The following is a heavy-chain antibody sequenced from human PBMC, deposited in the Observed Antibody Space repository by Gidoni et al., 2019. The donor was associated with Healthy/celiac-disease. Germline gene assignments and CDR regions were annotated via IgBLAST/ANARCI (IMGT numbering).Heavy chain of an antibody. Sequence: QVQLQESGPGLVKPSETLSLTCTVSGGSISSYFWLWIRQPPGKGLEWIGYIYYSGSTNYNPSLKSRVTISVDTSKNQFSLKLSSVTAADTAVYYCARGQFFGTTVTTMTPRLHYYYYGMDVWGQGTTVTVSS. CDR1: GGSISSYF. V-gene: IGHV4-59*01. D-gene: IGHD4-17*01. CDR2: IYYSGST. CDR3: ARGQFFGTTVTTMTPRLHYYYYGMDV. J-gene: IGHJ6*02.